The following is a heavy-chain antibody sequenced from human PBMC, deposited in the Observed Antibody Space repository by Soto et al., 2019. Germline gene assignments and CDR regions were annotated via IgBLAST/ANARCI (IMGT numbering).Heavy chain of an antibody. CDR3: ARDPLYSSSSYYFDY. V-gene: IGHV6-1*01. CDR2: TYYRSKWYN. Sequence: HSPSRGLEWLGRTYYRSKWYNDYAVSVKSRITINPDTSKNQFSLQLNSVTPEDTAVYYCARDPLYSSSSYYFDYWGQGTLVTVSS. J-gene: IGHJ4*02. D-gene: IGHD6-13*01.